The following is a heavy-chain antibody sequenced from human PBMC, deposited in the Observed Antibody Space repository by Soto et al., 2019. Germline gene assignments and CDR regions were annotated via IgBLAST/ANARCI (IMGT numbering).Heavy chain of an antibody. CDR1: GFSLTNTGVT. Sequence: SGPTLVNPTQTLTLTCTFSGFSLTNTGVTVGWIRQPPGKALEWLALMYWHDDKRYNPSLRNRLTIAKDTSKNRVVLTLANVGPVDTATHFCAHSHFEILTGPFDSWGRGTLVTVS. D-gene: IGHD3-9*01. CDR2: MYWHDDK. CDR3: AHSHFEILTGPFDS. V-gene: IGHV2-5*01. J-gene: IGHJ5*01.